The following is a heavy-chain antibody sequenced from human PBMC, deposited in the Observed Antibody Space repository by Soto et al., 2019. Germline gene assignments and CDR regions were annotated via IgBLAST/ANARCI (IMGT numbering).Heavy chain of an antibody. D-gene: IGHD2-21*02. CDR2: IYYSGST. CDR1: GGSISSGDYY. Sequence: QVQLQESGPGLVKPSQTLSLTCTVSGGSISSGDYYWSWIRQPPGKGLEWIGYIYYSGSTYYNPSLKSRVPISVDPSKNQFSLKLGSVPAEDTAVYYGAGLDSGGNSGMDYWGQGTLVTVSS. J-gene: IGHJ4*02. CDR3: AGLDSGGNSGMDY. V-gene: IGHV4-30-4*01.